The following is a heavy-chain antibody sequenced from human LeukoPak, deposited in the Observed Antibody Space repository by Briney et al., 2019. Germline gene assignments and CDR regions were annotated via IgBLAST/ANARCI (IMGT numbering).Heavy chain of an antibody. CDR2: ISSNVGKT. CDR3: VKDRWIDC. Sequence: HPGGSLRLSWSVSGFTFSAYTMHWVRQAPGRGMQYVSSISSNVGKTYYADSAKDKFNISRDKSKNTLSLQMSSLKHEDTAVYYCVKDRWIDCWGQGVLVTVAS. CDR1: GFTFSAYT. D-gene: IGHD3-16*02. V-gene: IGHV3-64D*09. J-gene: IGHJ4*02.